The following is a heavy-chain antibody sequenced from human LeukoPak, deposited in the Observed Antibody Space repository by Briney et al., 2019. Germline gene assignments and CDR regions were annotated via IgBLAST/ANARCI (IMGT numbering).Heavy chain of an antibody. J-gene: IGHJ4*02. D-gene: IGHD6-13*01. CDR2: ISAYNGNT. Sequence: ASVKVSCKASGYTFTSYGISWVRQAPGQGLEWMGWISAYNGNTNYAQKLQGRVTMTTDTSTSTAYMELRSLRSDDTAVYYCARDLLPPRTALIAAAGTGYWGQGTLVTASS. V-gene: IGHV1-18*01. CDR3: ARDLLPPRTALIAAAGTGY. CDR1: GYTFTSYG.